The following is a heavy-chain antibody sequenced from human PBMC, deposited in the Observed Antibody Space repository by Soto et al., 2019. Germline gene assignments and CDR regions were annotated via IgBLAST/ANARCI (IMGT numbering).Heavy chain of an antibody. J-gene: IGHJ4*02. Sequence: PSETLSLTCTVSGGSISSGGYYWGWIRQHPGKGLEWIGYIYYSGSTYYNPSLKSRVTISVDTSKNQFSLKLSSVTAADTAVYYCARDSGYSYDYWGQGTLVTVSS. CDR3: ARDSGYSYDY. CDR2: IYYSGST. V-gene: IGHV4-31*03. CDR1: GGSISSGGYY. D-gene: IGHD5-18*01.